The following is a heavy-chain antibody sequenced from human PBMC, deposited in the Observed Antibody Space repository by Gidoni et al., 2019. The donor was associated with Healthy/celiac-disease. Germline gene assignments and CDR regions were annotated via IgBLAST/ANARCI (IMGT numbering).Heavy chain of an antibody. D-gene: IGHD1-26*01. V-gene: IGHV4-4*02. CDR2: IYHSGSP. Sequence: QVQLQESGPGLVKPSGTLSLTCAVSGGSISSINWWSWFRQPPGKGLEWIGEIYHSGSPNYNPSLNSLVTISVDKSKNQFSLKLSSVTAADTAVYYCASGPEVGATYYWGQGTLVTVSS. CDR1: GGSISSINW. J-gene: IGHJ4*02. CDR3: ASGPEVGATYY.